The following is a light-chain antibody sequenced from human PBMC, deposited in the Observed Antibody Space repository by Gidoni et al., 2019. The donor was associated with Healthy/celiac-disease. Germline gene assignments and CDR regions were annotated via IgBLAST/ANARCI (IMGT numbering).Light chain of an antibody. Sequence: SVLTQPPSASGTPRQRVTISCSGSSSNIGSNTVTWYQQLPGTAPKLLIYSNNQRPSGVPDRFSGSKSGTSAALAISGRQSEDEADYYCAAWDDSLNGWVCGGGTKLTVL. CDR1: SSNIGSNT. J-gene: IGLJ3*02. CDR3: AAWDDSLNGWV. CDR2: SNN. V-gene: IGLV1-44*01.